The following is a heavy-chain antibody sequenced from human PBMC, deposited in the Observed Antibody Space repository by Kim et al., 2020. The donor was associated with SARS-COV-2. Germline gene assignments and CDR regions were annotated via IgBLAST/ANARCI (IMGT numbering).Heavy chain of an antibody. CDR1: GGSFSGYY. CDR2: INHSGST. Sequence: SETLSLTCAVYGGSFSGYYWSWIRQPPGKGLEWIGEINHSGSTNYNPSLKSRVTISVDTSKNQFSLKLSSVTAADTAVYYCARDDYGDYRGGPSYYYYGMDVWGQGTTVTVSS. J-gene: IGHJ6*02. D-gene: IGHD4-17*01. V-gene: IGHV4-34*01. CDR3: ARDDYGDYRGGPSYYYYGMDV.